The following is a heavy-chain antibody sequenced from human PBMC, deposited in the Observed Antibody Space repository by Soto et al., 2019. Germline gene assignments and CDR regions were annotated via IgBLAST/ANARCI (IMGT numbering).Heavy chain of an antibody. CDR1: GFTFSSYS. Sequence: PGGSLRLSCAASGFTFSSYSMNWVRQAPGKGLEWVSSISSSSSYIYYADSVKGRFTISRDNAKNSVYLQMNSLRAGDTAVYYCARAGYDSSGYYFYAMDVWGPGTTVTVSS. D-gene: IGHD3-22*01. CDR2: ISSSSSYI. J-gene: IGHJ6*02. V-gene: IGHV3-21*01. CDR3: ARAGYDSSGYYFYAMDV.